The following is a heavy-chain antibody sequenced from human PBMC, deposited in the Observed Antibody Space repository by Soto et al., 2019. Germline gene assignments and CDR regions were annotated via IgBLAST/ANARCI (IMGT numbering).Heavy chain of an antibody. D-gene: IGHD6-19*01. Sequence: EVQVVDSGGGLVQPGGSLRLSCAASGFTFTSHHMSWVRQAPGKGLEWVANIKQDGSEQYYVDSVKGRFTISRDNAKNSLYLQMNSLRVEDTAVYFCARVGWRSGWFFDYWGRGTLVTVSS. CDR3: ARVGWRSGWFFDY. CDR2: IKQDGSEQ. CDR1: GFTFTSHH. V-gene: IGHV3-7*05. J-gene: IGHJ4*02.